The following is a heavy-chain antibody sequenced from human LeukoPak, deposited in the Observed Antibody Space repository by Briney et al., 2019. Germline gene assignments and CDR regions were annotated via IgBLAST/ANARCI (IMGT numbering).Heavy chain of an antibody. CDR3: ARTHYDSSGYAFDI. CDR2: IYYSGST. V-gene: IGHV4-39*07. J-gene: IGHJ3*02. Sequence: GTLRLSCAASGLTFSSYGMNWVRQAPGKGLEWIGSIYYSGSTYYNPSLKSRVTISVDTSKNQFSLKLSSVTAADTAVYYCARTHYDSSGYAFDIWGQGTMVTVSS. CDR1: GLTFSSYG. D-gene: IGHD3-22*01.